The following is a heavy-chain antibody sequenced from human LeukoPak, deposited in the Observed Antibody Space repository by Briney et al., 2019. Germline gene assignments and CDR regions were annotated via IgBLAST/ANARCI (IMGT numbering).Heavy chain of an antibody. CDR3: AADPYYSGYDYGYYYYGMDV. J-gene: IGHJ6*02. V-gene: IGHV1-58*02. CDR1: GFTFTSSA. Sequence: ASVKVSCKASGFTFTSSAMQWVRQARGQRLEWIGWIVVGSGNTNYAQKFQERVTITRDMSTSTAYMELSSLRSEGTAVYYCAADPYYSGYDYGYYYYGMDVWGQGTTVTVSS. CDR2: IVVGSGNT. D-gene: IGHD5-12*01.